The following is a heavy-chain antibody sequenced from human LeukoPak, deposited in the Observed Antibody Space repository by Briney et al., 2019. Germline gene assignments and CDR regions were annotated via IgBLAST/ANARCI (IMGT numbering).Heavy chain of an antibody. CDR1: GGSFSGYY. CDR2: IYYSGST. J-gene: IGHJ6*02. Sequence: SETLSLTCAVYGGSFSGYYWIWIRQPPGKGLEWIGYIYYSGSTNYNPSLKSRVTISVDTSKNQFSLKLSSVTAADTAVYYCARAGIAAEDGMDVWGQGTTVTVSS. CDR3: ARAGIAAEDGMDV. V-gene: IGHV4-59*01. D-gene: IGHD6-13*01.